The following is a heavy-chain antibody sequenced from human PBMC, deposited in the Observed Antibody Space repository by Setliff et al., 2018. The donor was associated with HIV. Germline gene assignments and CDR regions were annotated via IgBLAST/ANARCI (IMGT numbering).Heavy chain of an antibody. CDR3: ARGRGSSSSWPIDY. Sequence: SETLSLTCTVSGGSISSGYYYWDWIRQPPGKEMEFIGYTYISGSTNYSPSFESRVIISADPSKNQFSLKLSSVTAADTAVYFCARGRGSSSSWPIDYWGQGTLVTVSS. J-gene: IGHJ4*02. CDR1: GGSISSGYYY. D-gene: IGHD6-13*01. V-gene: IGHV4-61*05. CDR2: TYISGST.